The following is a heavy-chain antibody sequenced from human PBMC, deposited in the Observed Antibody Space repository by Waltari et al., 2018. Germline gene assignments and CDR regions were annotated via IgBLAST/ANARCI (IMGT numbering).Heavy chain of an antibody. CDR2: ISSTGKNM. CDR1: GFTFSNYD. D-gene: IGHD3-22*01. Sequence: EVQLVESGGALVQPGGSLRLSCAASGFTFSNYDFNWVRQAPGKGLEWVSYISSTGKNMYYADSVKGRFTLSRDNAKNSLSLQMSSLRAEDTAVYYCTSPRDSHYYFDYWGQGVLVTVSS. CDR3: TSPRDSHYYFDY. J-gene: IGHJ4*02. V-gene: IGHV3-48*03.